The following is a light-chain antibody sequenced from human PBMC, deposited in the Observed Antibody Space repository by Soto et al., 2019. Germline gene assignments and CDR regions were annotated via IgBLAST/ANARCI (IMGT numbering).Light chain of an antibody. Sequence: PGERATLSCRASQSVSSSYLAWYQQKPGQAPRLLIFGASSRATGIPDRFSGSGSGTDFTLTISRLEPEDFAVYYCQQYGSSPYTFGQGTKLEIK. J-gene: IGKJ2*01. CDR1: QSVSSSY. CDR3: QQYGSSPYT. CDR2: GAS. V-gene: IGKV3-20*01.